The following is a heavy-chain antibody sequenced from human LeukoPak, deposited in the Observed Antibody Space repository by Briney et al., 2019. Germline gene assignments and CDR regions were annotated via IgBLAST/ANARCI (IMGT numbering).Heavy chain of an antibody. D-gene: IGHD7-27*01. CDR1: GGSISSYY. Sequence: SETLSLTCTVSGGSISSYYWSWIRQPPGKGLEWIGYIYYSGSTNYNPSLKSRVTISVDTSRNQFSLKLRSVTAADTAVYYCARHGDDWGSGYFDYWGQGTLVTVSS. CDR2: IYYSGST. CDR3: ARHGDDWGSGYFDY. V-gene: IGHV4-59*08. J-gene: IGHJ4*02.